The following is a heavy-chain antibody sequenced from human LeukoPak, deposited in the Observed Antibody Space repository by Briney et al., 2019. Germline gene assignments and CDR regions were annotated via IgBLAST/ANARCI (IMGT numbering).Heavy chain of an antibody. CDR1: GFTFSTYW. CDR3: ARWGYTNNYYYFDY. J-gene: IGHJ4*02. CDR2: IKQDGGEK. V-gene: IGHV3-7*04. Sequence: PGGSLRLSCTASGFTFSTYWMGWVRQAPGKGLEWVANIKQDGGEKYYLGSVKGRFTISRDNAGSSLYLHMNSLRADDTAVYYCARWGYTNNYYYFDYWGQGTLVTVSS. D-gene: IGHD2-2*02.